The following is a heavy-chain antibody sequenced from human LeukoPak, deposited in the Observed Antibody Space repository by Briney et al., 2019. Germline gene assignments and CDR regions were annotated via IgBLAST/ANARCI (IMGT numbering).Heavy chain of an antibody. J-gene: IGHJ5*02. V-gene: IGHV1-46*01. CDR1: GYTFTSYY. CDR2: INPSGGSA. CDR3: ARAIGFLHWFDP. Sequence: GASVKVSCKASGYTFTSYYMHWVRQAPGQGLEWMGIINPSGGSASYAQKFQGRVTMTRDTSTSTVYMELSSLRSEDTAVYYCARAIGFLHWFDPWGQGTLVTVSS. D-gene: IGHD2/OR15-2a*01.